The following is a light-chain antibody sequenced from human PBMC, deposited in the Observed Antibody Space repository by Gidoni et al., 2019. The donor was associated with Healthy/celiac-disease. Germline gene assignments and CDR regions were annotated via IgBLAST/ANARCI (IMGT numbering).Light chain of an antibody. CDR3: QQYDNLPPFT. CDR1: PDISNY. Sequence: IQLTQSPSSLSASVGDRVTLTCQASPDISNYLNWYQQKPGKAPKLLIYDASNLETGVPSRFSGSGSGTDFTFTISSLQPEDIATYYCQQYDNLPPFTFGPGTKVDIK. CDR2: DAS. J-gene: IGKJ3*01. V-gene: IGKV1-33*01.